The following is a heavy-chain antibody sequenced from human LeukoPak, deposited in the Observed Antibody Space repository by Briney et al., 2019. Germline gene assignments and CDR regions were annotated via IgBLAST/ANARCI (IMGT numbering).Heavy chain of an antibody. J-gene: IGHJ5*02. V-gene: IGHV7-4-1*02. D-gene: IGHD1-26*01. CDR2: IDTNTGNP. Sequence: ASVKVSCKASGYTFTTYPINWVRQAPGQGLEWMGWIDTNTGNPTYAQGFTGRFVFSLDTSVSTAYLQISSLKAGDTAVYYCARGVNSELGGSYLWGQGTLVTVSS. CDR3: ARGVNSELGGSYL. CDR1: GYTFTTYP.